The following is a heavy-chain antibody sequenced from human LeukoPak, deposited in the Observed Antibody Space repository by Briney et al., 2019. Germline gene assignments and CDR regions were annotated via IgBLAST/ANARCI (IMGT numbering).Heavy chain of an antibody. CDR1: GFNFGGYG. CDR2: INWNGETI. CDR3: ARDQGSGWHGITLNL. Sequence: PGGSLRLSCTASGFNFGGYGINWVRQVPGRGLEWVCGINWNGETIGYIDSVKGRFTISRDNAKNSLFLQMNSLKAEDTALYYCARDQGSGWHGITLNLWGQETYVTVSS. V-gene: IGHV3-20*04. J-gene: IGHJ3*01. D-gene: IGHD6-19*01.